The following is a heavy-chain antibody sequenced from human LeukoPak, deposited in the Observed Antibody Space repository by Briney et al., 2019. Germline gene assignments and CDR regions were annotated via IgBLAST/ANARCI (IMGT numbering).Heavy chain of an antibody. CDR3: AHLGFDCSSTSCSSAFDI. V-gene: IGHV4-39*07. D-gene: IGHD2-2*01. J-gene: IGHJ3*02. CDR1: GGSINSGDYY. Sequence: SETLSLTCTVSGGSINSGDYYWGWIRQPPGKGLEWIGSIYYSGSTYYNPSLKSRVTISVDTSKNQFSLILTSVTAADTAVYYCAHLGFDCSSTSCSSAFDIWGQGTMVTVSS. CDR2: IYYSGST.